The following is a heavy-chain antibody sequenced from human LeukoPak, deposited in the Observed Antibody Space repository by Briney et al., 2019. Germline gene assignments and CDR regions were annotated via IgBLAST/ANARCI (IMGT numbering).Heavy chain of an antibody. CDR3: AREHYYDSSGYYSGSQYNWFDP. CDR1: GYTFIAYY. Sequence: ASVKVFCKASGYTFIAYYMHWVRQAPGQGLEWMGWINPSSGGTNYAQKFQGRVTITADKSTSTAYMELSSLRSEDTAVYYCAREHYYDSSGYYSGSQYNWFDPWGQGTLVTVSS. J-gene: IGHJ5*02. V-gene: IGHV1-2*02. CDR2: INPSSGGT. D-gene: IGHD3-22*01.